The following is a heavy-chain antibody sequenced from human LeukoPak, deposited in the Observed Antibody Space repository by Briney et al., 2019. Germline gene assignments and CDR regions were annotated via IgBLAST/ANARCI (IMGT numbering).Heavy chain of an antibody. CDR1: GYSISSGYY. Sequence: ETLSLTCTVSGYSISSGYYWGWIRQPPGKGLEWVSTVSTTGGSTYYADSVKGRFTISRDNSKDTLYLQMNSLRAEDTAVYYCAKCSGWFVRGKDYYYYYMDVWGEGTTVTVSS. J-gene: IGHJ6*03. V-gene: IGHV3-23*01. D-gene: IGHD6-19*01. CDR3: AKCSGWFVRGKDYYYYYMDV. CDR2: VSTTGGST.